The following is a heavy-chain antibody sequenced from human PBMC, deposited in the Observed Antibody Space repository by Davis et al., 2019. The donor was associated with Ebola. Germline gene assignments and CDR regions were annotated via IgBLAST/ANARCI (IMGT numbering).Heavy chain of an antibody. D-gene: IGHD6-19*01. CDR1: AGSIRTHY. V-gene: IGHV4-4*08. CDR3: ARSSGKYLTDYDY. J-gene: IGHJ4*02. CDR2: IYPSGSA. Sequence: SETLSLTCTVSAGSIRTHYWSWIRQPPGKGLEWIAYIYPSGSAYYNPSLKSRVTISVDTSKNHFSLKMISVTAADTAVYYYARSSGKYLTDYDYWGQGTLVTVSS.